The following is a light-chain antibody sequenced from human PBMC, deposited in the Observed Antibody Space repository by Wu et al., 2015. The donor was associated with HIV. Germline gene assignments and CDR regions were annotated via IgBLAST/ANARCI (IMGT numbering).Light chain of an antibody. J-gene: IGKJ4*01. CDR3: QQSNSYPLT. Sequence: DIQMTQSPSSLSASVGDRVTITCRASQGINSFLAWYQQKPGKAPKLLLYGASRLESGVPSRFSGSGSGTDYTLTINSLQPEDFATYYCQQSNSYPLTFGGGTKVEIK. V-gene: IGKV1-NL1*01. CDR1: QGINSF. CDR2: GAS.